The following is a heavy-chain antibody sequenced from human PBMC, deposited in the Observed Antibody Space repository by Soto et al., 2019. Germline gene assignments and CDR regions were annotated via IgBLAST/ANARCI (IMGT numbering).Heavy chain of an antibody. CDR2: MNPNSGNT. J-gene: IGHJ6*03. Sequence: ASVKVSCKASGYTFTSYYINWVRQATGQGLEWMGWMNPNSGNTGYAQKFQGRVTMTRNTSISTAYMELSSLRSEDTAVYYCARVVYDFWSGYSYYYYMDVWGKGTTVTVAS. CDR1: GYTFTSYY. D-gene: IGHD3-3*01. V-gene: IGHV1-8*01. CDR3: ARVVYDFWSGYSYYYYMDV.